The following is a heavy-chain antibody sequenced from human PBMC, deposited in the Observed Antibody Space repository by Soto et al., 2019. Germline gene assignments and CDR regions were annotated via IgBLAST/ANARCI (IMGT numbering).Heavy chain of an antibody. CDR3: ARDMREGLSGWHGVDY. J-gene: IGHJ4*02. D-gene: IGHD6-19*01. V-gene: IGHV1-46*01. Sequence: QVQLVQSGAEVKKPGASVKVSCKPFGYTFTSYYIHWVRQAPGEGLEWMGIVNPSSGVTGYTQKFQGRVSMTTDTPPSTVYMELSILRSEDTAVYYCARDMREGLSGWHGVDYWGQGTLVTVSS. CDR1: GYTFTSYY. CDR2: VNPSSGVT.